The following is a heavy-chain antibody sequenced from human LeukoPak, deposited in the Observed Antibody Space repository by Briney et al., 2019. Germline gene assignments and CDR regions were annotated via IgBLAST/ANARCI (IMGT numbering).Heavy chain of an antibody. J-gene: IGHJ5*02. Sequence: PSETLSLTCTVSGGPISSSSYYWGWIRQPPGKGLEWIGSIHYSGSTYYNPSLKSRVTISVDTSKSHLSLKLSSVTAADTAVYYCARDAGGWYGSNWFDPWGQGTLVTVSS. D-gene: IGHD6-19*01. CDR2: IHYSGST. V-gene: IGHV4-39*07. CDR3: ARDAGGWYGSNWFDP. CDR1: GGPISSSSYY.